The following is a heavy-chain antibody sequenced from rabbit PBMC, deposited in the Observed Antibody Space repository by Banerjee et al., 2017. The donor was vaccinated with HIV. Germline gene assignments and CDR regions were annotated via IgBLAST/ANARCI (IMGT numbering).Heavy chain of an antibody. CDR1: GIDFYNYG. J-gene: IGHJ6*01. CDR3: ARGDMGYTYDDYGEGYYYGMDL. D-gene: IGHD2-1*01. V-gene: IGHV1S45*01. CDR2: IYVGSNDNT. Sequence: QQQLVESGGGLVKPGASLTLTCKASGIDFYNYGISWVRQAPGKGLEWIACIYVGSNDNTYYASWAKGRFTISKTSSTTVTLQMTSLTAADTATYFCARGDMGYTYDDYGEGYYYGMDLWGPGTLVTVS.